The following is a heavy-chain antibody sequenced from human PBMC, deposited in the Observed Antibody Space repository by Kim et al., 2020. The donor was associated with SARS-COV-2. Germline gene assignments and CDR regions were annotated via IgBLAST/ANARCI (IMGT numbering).Heavy chain of an antibody. CDR3: AVILRGSF. D-gene: IGHD1-26*01. CDR1: GRSISGTTYS. J-gene: IGHJ4*02. CDR2: IFSGGNT. Sequence: SETLSLTCSVSGRSISGTTYSWDWIRQPPGKGLEWIGTIFSGGNTYYNPSLQSRVTISVDTSKNQFSLDLSSVTAADTAVYYCAVILRGSFWGQGTLVTV. V-gene: IGHV4-39*01.